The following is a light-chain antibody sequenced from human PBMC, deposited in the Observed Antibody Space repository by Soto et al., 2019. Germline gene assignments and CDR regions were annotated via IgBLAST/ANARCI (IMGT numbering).Light chain of an antibody. CDR1: QSISSNY. CDR2: GAS. CDR3: QQYGYPQLT. Sequence: EIVLTQSPGTLSLSPGETVTLSCRASQSISSNYVAWFQHKPGQAPRLLIYGASSRAPGIPERFSGSGSGTDFSLTINRLEREDSAVCYCQQYGYPQLTFGGGTKVEIK. J-gene: IGKJ4*01. V-gene: IGKV3-20*01.